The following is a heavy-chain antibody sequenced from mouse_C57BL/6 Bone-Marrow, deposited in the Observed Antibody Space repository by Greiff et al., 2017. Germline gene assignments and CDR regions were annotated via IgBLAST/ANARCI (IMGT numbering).Heavy chain of an antibody. V-gene: IGHV7-3*01. J-gene: IGHJ2*01. CDR2: IRNKANGYTT. CDR3: ARFDQDYFDY. Sequence: EVQLVESGGGLVQPGGSLSLSCAASGFTFTDYYMSWVRQPPGKALEWLGFIRNKANGYTTEYSASVKGRFTISRDNSQSILYLQMNALRDEDSATYYCARFDQDYFDYWGQGTTLTVSS. CDR1: GFTFTDYY.